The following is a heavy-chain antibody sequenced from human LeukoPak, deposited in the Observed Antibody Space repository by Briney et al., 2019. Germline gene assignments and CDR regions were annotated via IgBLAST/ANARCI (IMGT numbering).Heavy chain of an antibody. Sequence: SETLSLTCAVYGGSFSDYYWSWIRQSPGRGLEWIGEINQSGSTDYNPSLKSRVIISIDTSKTQFSLKLSSVTAADTAVYYCARDYDSSGHYPFYWGQGTPVTVSS. CDR3: ARDYDSSGHYPFY. CDR2: INQSGST. V-gene: IGHV4-34*01. CDR1: GGSFSDYY. J-gene: IGHJ4*02. D-gene: IGHD3-22*01.